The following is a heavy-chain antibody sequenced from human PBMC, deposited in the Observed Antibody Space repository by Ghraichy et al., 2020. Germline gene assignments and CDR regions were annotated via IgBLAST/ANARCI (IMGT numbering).Heavy chain of an antibody. Sequence: ASVKVSCKASGYTFTGYYMHWVRQAPGQGLEWMGWINPNSGGTNYAQKFQGRVTMTRDTSISTAYMELSRLRSDDTVVFYCATYGSGSYSGMDVWGQGTTVTVSS. J-gene: IGHJ6*02. CDR3: ATYGSGSYSGMDV. CDR1: GYTFTGYY. CDR2: INPNSGGT. V-gene: IGHV1-2*02. D-gene: IGHD3-10*01.